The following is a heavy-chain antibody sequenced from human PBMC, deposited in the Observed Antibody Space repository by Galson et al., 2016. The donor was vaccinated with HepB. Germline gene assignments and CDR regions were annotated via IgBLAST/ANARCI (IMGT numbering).Heavy chain of an antibody. CDR2: ISWDGRSP. D-gene: IGHD3-10*01. V-gene: IGHV3-43*01. Sequence: SLRLSCAASGFTFDDYTMHWDRQAPGKGLEWVSLISWDGRSPDYADAVKGRFTISRDNRKNDLYLQMNSLRSEDTALYYCGKDWGSLWESSGRGMDFGGQGTTVTVS. CDR3: GKDWGSLWESSGRGMDF. J-gene: IGHJ6*02. CDR1: GFTFDDYT.